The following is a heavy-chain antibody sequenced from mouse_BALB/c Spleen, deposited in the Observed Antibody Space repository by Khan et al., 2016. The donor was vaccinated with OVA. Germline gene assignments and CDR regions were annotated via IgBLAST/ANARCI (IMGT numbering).Heavy chain of an antibody. CDR1: GYTFTDYY. J-gene: IGHJ3*01. CDR3: ARRNSFCYTFAY. Sequence: VQLQESGAELARPGASVKLSCKASGYTFTDYYINWVKQRTGQGLEWIGEISPGSGDTYYNERFKGKATLTADKSSSTAYMQLSSLTSEASAVFFCARRNSFCYTFAYWGQGTLVTVSA. D-gene: IGHD1-1*01. CDR2: ISPGSGDT. V-gene: IGHV1-77*01.